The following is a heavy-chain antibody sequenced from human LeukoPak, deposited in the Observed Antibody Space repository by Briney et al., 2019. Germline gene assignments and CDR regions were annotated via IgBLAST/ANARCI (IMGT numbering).Heavy chain of an antibody. CDR1: GFTFSSYA. V-gene: IGHV3-23*01. D-gene: IGHD6-25*01. CDR3: AREGSGWHFDY. Sequence: GGSLRLSCAASGFTFSSYAMSWVRQAPGRGLDWVSAISGSGGSTYYADSVKGRFTISRDNSKNTLYLQMNSLRAEDTAVYYCAREGSGWHFDYWGQGTLVTVSS. CDR2: ISGSGGST. J-gene: IGHJ4*02.